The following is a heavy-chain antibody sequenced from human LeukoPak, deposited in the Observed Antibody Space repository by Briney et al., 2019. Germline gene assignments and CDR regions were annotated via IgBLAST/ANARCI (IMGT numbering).Heavy chain of an antibody. V-gene: IGHV1-69*05. Sequence: GSSVKVSCKASEGTFSSYDISWVRQAPGQGLEWMGRIIPIFGTANYAQKFQGRVTITTDESTSTAYMELSSLRSEDTAVYYCASFNSGSDAFDVWGQGTMVTVSS. CDR3: ASFNSGSDAFDV. D-gene: IGHD1-26*01. CDR1: EGTFSSYD. J-gene: IGHJ3*01. CDR2: IIPIFGTA.